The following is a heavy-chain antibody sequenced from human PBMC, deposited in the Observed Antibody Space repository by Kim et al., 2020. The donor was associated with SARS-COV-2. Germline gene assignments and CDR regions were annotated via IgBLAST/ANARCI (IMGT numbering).Heavy chain of an antibody. CDR1: GFTFSRYG. CDR3: AKELSPSSNGWAHPDY. V-gene: IGHV3-33*06. CDR2: IWNDGSNK. Sequence: GGSLRLSCVASGFTFSRYGMHWVRQAPGKGLEWVTAIWNDGSNKFYADSVKGRFTNSRHNPKNTLYLAMNNLRVADTAVYYCAKELSPSSNGWAHPDYWG. D-gene: IGHD6-19*01. J-gene: IGHJ4*01.